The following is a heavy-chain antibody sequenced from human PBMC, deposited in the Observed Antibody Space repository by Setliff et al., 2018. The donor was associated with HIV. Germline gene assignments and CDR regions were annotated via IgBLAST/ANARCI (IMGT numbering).Heavy chain of an antibody. CDR2: IYHDGKT. CDR3: AITIVGVTTEMY. CDR1: GDSINNNKYY. J-gene: IGHJ4*02. Sequence: SETLSLTCSVSGDSINNNKYYWSWIRQSPGKGLEWTGSIYHDGKTYYNPSLKSRLTISVDTPKNQFSLKMNSVTAADTAVYYCAITIVGVTTEMYWGQGTLVTVSS. D-gene: IGHD2-21*02. V-gene: IGHV4-39*01.